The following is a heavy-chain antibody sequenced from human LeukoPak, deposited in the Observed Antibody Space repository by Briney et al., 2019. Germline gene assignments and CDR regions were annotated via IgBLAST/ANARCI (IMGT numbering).Heavy chain of an antibody. J-gene: IGHJ4*02. CDR2: FNHSGST. V-gene: IGHV4-34*01. Sequence: SETLSLTCAVYAESFSDYNGTWIPHPPGKGLKGMGEFNHSGSTNYNPSLKARVTISIDTSNNQFSLKLSSVTAADTAVYYCARGRGVKYNSDRIYSFDYWGQGTLVTVSS. CDR1: AESFSDYN. D-gene: IGHD1-1*01. CDR3: ARGRGVKYNSDRIYSFDY.